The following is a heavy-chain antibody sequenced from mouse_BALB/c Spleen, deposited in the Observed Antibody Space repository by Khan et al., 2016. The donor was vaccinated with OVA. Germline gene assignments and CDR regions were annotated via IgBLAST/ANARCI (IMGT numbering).Heavy chain of an antibody. J-gene: IGHJ1*01. D-gene: IGHD6-2*01. CDR2: INTYTGEP. CDR1: GYTFTNYG. CDR3: ARISYYWYTDV. V-gene: IGHV9-1*02. Sequence: VQLVESGPELKKPGETVKISCKASGYTFTNYGMNWVKQAPGKGLKWMGWINTYTGEPTYADDFKGRFVFSLETSASTAYLQISNLKNEDMTTXVGARISYYWYTDVWSAGTTVTVSS.